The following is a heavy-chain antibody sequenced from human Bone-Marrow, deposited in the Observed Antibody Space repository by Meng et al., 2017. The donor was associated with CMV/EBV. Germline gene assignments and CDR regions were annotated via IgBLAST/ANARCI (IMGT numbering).Heavy chain of an antibody. V-gene: IGHV3-23*01. CDR3: AAGFWGF. J-gene: IGHJ6*02. D-gene: IGHD3-16*01. CDR2: ISGSGGST. Sequence: GESLKISCAASGFTFSSYAMSWVRQAPGKGLEWVSAISGSGGSTYYADSVKGRFTISRDNSKNTLYLQMNSLRAGDMGVYYCAAGFWGFWGQGTTVTVSS. CDR1: GFTFSSYA.